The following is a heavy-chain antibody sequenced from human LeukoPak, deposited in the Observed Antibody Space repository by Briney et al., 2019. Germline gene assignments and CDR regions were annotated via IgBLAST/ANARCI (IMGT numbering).Heavy chain of an antibody. CDR2: VDHSGRT. V-gene: IGHV4-4*02. CDR3: ARGNGYNYY. D-gene: IGHD5-24*01. Sequence: PSETLSLTCAVSGGSTSGDNWWSWVRQAPGKGLEWIGEVDHSGRTNYNPSLKSRVTISEDKSKNQFSLIMSSVTAADTAVYYCARGNGYNYYWGQGTLVTVSS. J-gene: IGHJ4*02. CDR1: GGSTSGDNW.